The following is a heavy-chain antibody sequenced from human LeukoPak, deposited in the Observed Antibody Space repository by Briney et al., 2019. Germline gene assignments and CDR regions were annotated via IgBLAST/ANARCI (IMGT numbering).Heavy chain of an antibody. V-gene: IGHV3-64*01. CDR3: ARAGYDFWSGSIYYFDY. J-gene: IGHJ4*02. CDR1: GFAFSNYG. D-gene: IGHD3-3*01. CDR2: ISSNGGST. Sequence: GGSLRLSCAASGFAFSNYGMHWVRQAPGKGLEYVSAISSNGGSTYYANSVKGRFTISRDHFKNTLYLQMGSLRAEDMAVYYCARAGYDFWSGSIYYFDYWGQGTLVTVSS.